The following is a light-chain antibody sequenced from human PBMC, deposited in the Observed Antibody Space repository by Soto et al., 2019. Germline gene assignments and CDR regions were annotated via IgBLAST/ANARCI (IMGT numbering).Light chain of an antibody. V-gene: IGKV3D-15*01. CDR3: QQYKNWPRT. J-gene: IGKJ1*01. Sequence: EIVLTQSPATLSLSPGERATLSCRASQSVSSSYLAWYQQKPGQTPRLLICGASSRATGIPDRFSGSGSGTEFTLTISSLQSEDFAIYYCQQYKNWPRTFGQGTKVDIK. CDR2: GAS. CDR1: QSVSSSY.